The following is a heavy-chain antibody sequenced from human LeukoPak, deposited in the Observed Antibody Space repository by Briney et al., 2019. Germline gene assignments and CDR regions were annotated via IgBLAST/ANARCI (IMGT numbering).Heavy chain of an antibody. CDR2: INPNSGDT. CDR3: ASDLYQWLPSTRPRDYYYYMDV. Sequence: ASVKVSCKASGYTFTGYYIHWVRQAPGQGLEYMGWINPNSGDTNYAQKFQGRVTTTRDTSISTAYMELSRLRSDDTAVYYCASDLYQWLPSTRPRDYYYYMDVWGEGTTVTVSS. CDR1: GYTFTGYY. D-gene: IGHD6-19*01. V-gene: IGHV1-2*02. J-gene: IGHJ6*03.